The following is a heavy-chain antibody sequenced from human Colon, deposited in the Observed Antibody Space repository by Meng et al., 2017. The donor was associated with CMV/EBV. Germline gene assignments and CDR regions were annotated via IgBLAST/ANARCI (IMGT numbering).Heavy chain of an antibody. J-gene: IGHJ6*04. CDR2: INPNSGGT. CDR1: GYTFSDYY. Sequence: ASVKVSCKASGYTFSDYYLHWVRQAPGQGLEWMGRINPNSGGTNYAPKFQGRVTMTRDTSTDTAYMDLRSLRFDDTAVYYCARETRRQGEDYYFGMDVWGKG. CDR3: ARETRRQGEDYYFGMDV. D-gene: IGHD2-21*01. V-gene: IGHV1-2*02.